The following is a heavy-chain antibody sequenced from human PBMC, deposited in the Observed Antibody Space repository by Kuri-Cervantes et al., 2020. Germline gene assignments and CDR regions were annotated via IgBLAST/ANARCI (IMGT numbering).Heavy chain of an antibody. CDR1: GFTFSSYA. D-gene: IGHD2-21*02. V-gene: IGHV3-30-3*01. CDR2: ISYDGSNK. Sequence: GESLKISCAASGFTFSSYAMHWVRQAPGKRLEWVAVISYDGSNKYYADSVKGRFTISRDNSKNTLYLQMNSLRAEDTAVYYCARSLPLYCDGDCSYLDYWGQGTLVTVSS. CDR3: ARSLPLYCDGDCSYLDY. J-gene: IGHJ4*02.